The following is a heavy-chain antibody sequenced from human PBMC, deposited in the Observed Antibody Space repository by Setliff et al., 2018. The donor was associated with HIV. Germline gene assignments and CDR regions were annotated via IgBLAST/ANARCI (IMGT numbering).Heavy chain of an antibody. Sequence: SETLSLTCAVYGGSFSGYYWTWIRQPPGKGLEWIGEITHSGSTNYNPSLETRVTISLDTSKKQFSLKLSSVTAADTSVYYCARVSRLGDSYGYYYYYMDVWGKGTTVTVS. V-gene: IGHV4-34*01. CDR2: ITHSGST. CDR3: ARVSRLGDSYGYYYYYMDV. J-gene: IGHJ6*03. CDR1: GGSFSGYY. D-gene: IGHD3-10*01.